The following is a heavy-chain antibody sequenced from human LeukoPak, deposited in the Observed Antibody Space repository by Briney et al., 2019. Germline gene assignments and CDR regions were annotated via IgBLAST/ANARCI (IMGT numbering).Heavy chain of an antibody. CDR3: AKGSLYIPVAAIGGFDY. J-gene: IGHJ4*02. CDR1: GFTFSNYG. Sequence: PGGSLRLSCGASGFTFSNYGMLWVRQAPGKGLEWVSGISWNSGSIGYADSVKGRFTISRDNAKNSLYLQMNSLRAEDTALYYCAKGSLYIPVAAIGGFDYWGQGTLVTVSS. V-gene: IGHV3-9*01. CDR2: ISWNSGSI. D-gene: IGHD6-19*01.